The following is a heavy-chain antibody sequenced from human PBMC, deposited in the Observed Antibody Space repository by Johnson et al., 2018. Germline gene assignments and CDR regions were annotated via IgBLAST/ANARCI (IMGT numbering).Heavy chain of an antibody. CDR1: GFTVSNYA. J-gene: IGHJ6*03. V-gene: IGHV3-30*03. Sequence: QVQLVESGGGLVQPGGSLRLSCAASGFTVSNYAMTWVRQAPGKGLEWVAVISYDGSNKFYADSVKGRFTISRDHSKNTLYLQMNSLRAEHTAGDYCARGQNYYMDGWGKGTTVTVSS. CDR3: ARGQNYYMDG. CDR2: ISYDGSNK.